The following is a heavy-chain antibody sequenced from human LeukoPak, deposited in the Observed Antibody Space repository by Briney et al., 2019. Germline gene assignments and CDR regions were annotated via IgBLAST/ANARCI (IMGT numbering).Heavy chain of an antibody. CDR2: ISAYNGNT. CDR1: GYTFTSYV. D-gene: IGHD2-2*01. J-gene: IGHJ4*02. Sequence: VASVKVSCMASGYTFTSYVICWVRQAPRQGLEWMGWISAYNGNTNYAQKLQGRVIMNTDTSTSRAYMELRSLRSEETAVYYCARADKGYCSSTSCQRRGIVLMVYVNELDYWGQGTLVTVSS. CDR3: ARADKGYCSSTSCQRRGIVLMVYVNELDY. V-gene: IGHV1-18*01.